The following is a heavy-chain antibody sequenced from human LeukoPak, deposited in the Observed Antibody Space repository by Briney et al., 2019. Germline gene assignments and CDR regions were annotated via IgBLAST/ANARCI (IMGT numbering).Heavy chain of an antibody. CDR3: ARGMYYFGSGGFDY. CDR1: GFTFSGNS. Sequence: GGSLRLSCAASGFTFSGNSVNWVRQAPGKGLEWVSYISSSGTTIYYADSVKGRFTISRDNAKNSLYLQMNSLRDEETAVYYCARGMYYFGSGGFDYWGQGTLVTVSS. D-gene: IGHD3-10*01. V-gene: IGHV3-48*02. J-gene: IGHJ4*02. CDR2: ISSSGTTI.